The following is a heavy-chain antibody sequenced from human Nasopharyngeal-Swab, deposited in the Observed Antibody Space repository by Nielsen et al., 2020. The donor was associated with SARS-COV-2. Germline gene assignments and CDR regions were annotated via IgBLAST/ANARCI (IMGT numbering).Heavy chain of an antibody. CDR3: ATVTGSYTGFDY. J-gene: IGHJ4*02. Sequence: ASVKVSCKVSGYTLTELSMHWVRQAPGKGLEWMGGFDPEDGETIYAQKFQGRVTMTEDTSTDTAYVELSSLRSEDTAVYYCATVTGSYTGFDYWGQGTLVTVSS. D-gene: IGHD1-26*01. CDR1: GYTLTELS. V-gene: IGHV1-24*01. CDR2: FDPEDGET.